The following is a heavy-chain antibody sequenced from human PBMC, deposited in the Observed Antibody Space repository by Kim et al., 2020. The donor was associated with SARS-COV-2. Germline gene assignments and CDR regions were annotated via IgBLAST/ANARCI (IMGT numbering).Heavy chain of an antibody. D-gene: IGHD4-4*01. V-gene: IGHV3-30*07. CDR3: ARSQDDYSNYDDQPIDY. Sequence: VKGRFPNSRDNSKSTLYLQMNSLRAEDTAVYYCARSQDDYSNYDDQPIDYWGQGTLVTVSS. J-gene: IGHJ4*02.